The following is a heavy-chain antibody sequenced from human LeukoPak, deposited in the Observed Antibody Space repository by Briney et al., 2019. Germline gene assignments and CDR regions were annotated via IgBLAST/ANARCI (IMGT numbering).Heavy chain of an antibody. J-gene: IGHJ4*02. CDR1: GFTFSSYA. CDR2: ISGSGGST. CDR3: AKDLISYGYSGFDY. Sequence: GGSLRLSCAASGFTFSSYAMSWVRQAPGKGLEWVSAISGSGGSTYYADSVKGRFTISRDNSKNTLYLQMNSLTAEDTAVYYCAKDLISYGYSGFDYWGQGTLVTVSS. V-gene: IGHV3-23*01. D-gene: IGHD5-18*01.